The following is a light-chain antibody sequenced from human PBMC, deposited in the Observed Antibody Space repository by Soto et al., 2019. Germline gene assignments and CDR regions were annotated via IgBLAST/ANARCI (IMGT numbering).Light chain of an antibody. CDR1: SSDVGGYNY. CDR2: DVX. CDR3: SSYTSSSTLYV. J-gene: IGLJ1*01. V-gene: IGLV2-14*01. Sequence: QSALTQPASVSGSPGXSITISCTGTSSDVGGYNYVSWYQQHPGKAPKLLIYDVXNRPXXXSXRFSXXXXXXXASXTXXXXQAEDEADYYCSSYTSSSTLYVFGTGTKVTVL.